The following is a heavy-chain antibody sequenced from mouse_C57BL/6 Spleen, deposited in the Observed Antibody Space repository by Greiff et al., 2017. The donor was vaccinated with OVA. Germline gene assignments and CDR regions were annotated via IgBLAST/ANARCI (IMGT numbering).Heavy chain of an antibody. CDR2: INPSNGGT. D-gene: IGHD2-3*01. J-gene: IGHJ3*01. CDR3: ARSRDGYYGFAY. V-gene: IGHV1-53*01. Sequence: QVQPQQPGTELVKPGASVKLSCKASGYTFTSYWMHWVKQRPGQGLEWIGNINPSNGGTNYNEKFKSKATLTVDKSSSTAYMQLSSLTSEDAAVYYCARSRDGYYGFAYWGQGTLVTVSA. CDR1: GYTFTSYW.